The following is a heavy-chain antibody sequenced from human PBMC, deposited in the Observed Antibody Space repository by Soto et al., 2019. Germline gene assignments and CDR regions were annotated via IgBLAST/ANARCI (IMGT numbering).Heavy chain of an antibody. D-gene: IGHD4-17*01. CDR3: SRDLYGGNAQTRNQH. CDR2: IIPIFGTA. CDR1: GGTFSSYA. Sequence: QVQLVQSGAEVKKPGSSVKVSCKASGGTFSSYAISWVRQAPGQGLEWMGGIIPIFGTATYAQKFQGRVTITSDESTSTAYMELSSLRSEDTAVYYCSRDLYGGNAQTRNQHWGQGTPVTVSS. J-gene: IGHJ4*02. V-gene: IGHV1-69*01.